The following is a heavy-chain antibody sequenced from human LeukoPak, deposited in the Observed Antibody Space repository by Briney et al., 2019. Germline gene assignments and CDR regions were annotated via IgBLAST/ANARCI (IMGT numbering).Heavy chain of an antibody. CDR2: IYYSGST. D-gene: IGHD3-3*01. J-gene: IGHJ6*02. CDR3: ARDLGVDDFWSGYYRPYYYYYGMDV. V-gene: IGHV4-61*01. CDR1: GGSISSSYYY. Sequence: SETLSLTCTVSGGSISSSYYYWSWIRQPPGKGLEWIGYIYYSGSTNYNPSLKSRVTISVDTSKNQFSLKLSSVTAADTAVYYCARDLGVDDFWSGYYRPYYYYYGMDVWGQGTTVTVSS.